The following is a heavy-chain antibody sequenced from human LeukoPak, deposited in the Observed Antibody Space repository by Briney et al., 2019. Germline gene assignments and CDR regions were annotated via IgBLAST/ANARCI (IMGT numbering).Heavy chain of an antibody. J-gene: IGHJ4*02. D-gene: IGHD6-13*01. CDR2: IIPIFGTA. Sequence: SVKVSCKASGGTFSSYAISWVRQAPGQGLEWMGGIIPIFGTANYAQKFQGRVTVTADESTSTAYMELSSLRSDDTAVYYCIGIAAAGTDYWGQGTLVTVSS. CDR3: IGIAAAGTDY. CDR1: GGTFSSYA. V-gene: IGHV1-69*01.